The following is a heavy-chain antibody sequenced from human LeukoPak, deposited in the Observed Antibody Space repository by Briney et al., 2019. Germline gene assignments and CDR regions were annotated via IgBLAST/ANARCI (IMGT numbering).Heavy chain of an antibody. J-gene: IGHJ5*02. CDR3: AKDQYCSSTSCHFDP. Sequence: GGSLRLSCAASGFTFSSYGMHWVRQAPGKGLEWVAVISYDGSNKYYADSVKGRFTISRDNSKNTLYLQMNSLRAEDTAVYYCAKDQYCSSTSCHFDPWSQGTLVTVSS. D-gene: IGHD2-2*01. V-gene: IGHV3-30*18. CDR2: ISYDGSNK. CDR1: GFTFSSYG.